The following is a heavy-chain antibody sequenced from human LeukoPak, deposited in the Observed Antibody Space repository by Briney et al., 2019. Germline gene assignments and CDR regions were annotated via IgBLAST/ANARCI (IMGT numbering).Heavy chain of an antibody. V-gene: IGHV1-18*01. D-gene: IGHD3-10*01. J-gene: IGHJ4*02. CDR3: ASRPVRGVIQKYYFDY. CDR2: INAYNGNT. CDR1: GYTFTSYG. Sequence: ASVKVSCKASGYTFTSYGINWVRQAPGQGLEWMGWINAYNGNTIYAQKLQGRVTMTTDTSTSTAYMELRSLRSDDTAVYYCASRPVRGVIQKYYFDYWGQGTLVTVSS.